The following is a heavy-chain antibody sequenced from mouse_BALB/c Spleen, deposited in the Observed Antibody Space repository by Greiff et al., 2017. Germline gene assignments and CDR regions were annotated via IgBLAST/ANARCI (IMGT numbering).Heavy chain of an antibody. Sequence: VQRVESGPGLVQPSQSLSITCTVSGFSLTSYGVHWVRQSPGKGLEWLGVIWSGGSTDYNAAFISRLSISKDNSKGQVFFKMNSLQADDTAIYYCARNGEDRHGNPFAYWGQGTLVTVSA. J-gene: IGHJ3*01. V-gene: IGHV2-4-1*01. D-gene: IGHD2-1*01. CDR1: GFSLTSYG. CDR3: ARNGEDRHGNPFAY. CDR2: IWSGGST.